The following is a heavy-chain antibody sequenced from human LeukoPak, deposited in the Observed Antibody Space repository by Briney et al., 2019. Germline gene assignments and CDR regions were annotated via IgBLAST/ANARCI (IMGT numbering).Heavy chain of an antibody. CDR1: GFIFNEYG. CDR2: IQPDGNDK. Sequence: SGGSLRLSCAASGFIFNEYGMHWVRQAPGKGLEWVALIQPDGNDKYYVDSVKGRFTVSRDNSKNTLYLQLNSLRVEDTALYYCAKRDKTTEFDYWGQGTLVTVSS. V-gene: IGHV3-30*02. CDR3: AKRDKTTEFDY. D-gene: IGHD1-1*01. J-gene: IGHJ4*02.